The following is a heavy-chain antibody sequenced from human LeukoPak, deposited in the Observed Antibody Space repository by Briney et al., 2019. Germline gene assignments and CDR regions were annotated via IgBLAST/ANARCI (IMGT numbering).Heavy chain of an antibody. Sequence: SETLSLTCTVSGGSISSSSYYWGWIRQPPGKGLEWIGSIYYSGSTYCNPSLKSRVTISVDTSKNQFSLKLSSVTAADTAVYYCAGGHCSGGSCSDVWGKGTTVTVSS. D-gene: IGHD2-15*01. CDR1: GGSISSSSYY. V-gene: IGHV4-39*01. CDR3: AGGHCSGGSCSDV. CDR2: IYYSGST. J-gene: IGHJ6*04.